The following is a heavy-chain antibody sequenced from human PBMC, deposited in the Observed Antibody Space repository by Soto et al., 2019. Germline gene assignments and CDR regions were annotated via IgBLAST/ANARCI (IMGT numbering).Heavy chain of an antibody. J-gene: IGHJ4*02. D-gene: IGHD3-10*01. V-gene: IGHV4-39*01. Sequence: SETLSLTCTVSGGSISSSSYYWGWIRQPPGKGLEWIGSIYYSGSTYYNPSLKSRVTISVDTSKNQFSLKLSSVTAADTAVYYCARNYYYGSGGDDYWGQGTLVTVSS. CDR2: IYYSGST. CDR1: GGSISSSSYY. CDR3: ARNYYYGSGGDDY.